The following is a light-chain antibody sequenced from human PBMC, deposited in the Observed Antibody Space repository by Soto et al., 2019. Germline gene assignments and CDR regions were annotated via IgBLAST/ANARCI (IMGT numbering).Light chain of an antibody. J-gene: IGLJ2*01. Sequence: QSALTQPRSVSGSPGQSVTISCTGTSSDVGGYNYVSWYQQHPGKAPKLMIYDVSKRPSGVPDRFSGSKSGNTASLTISGRQAADEADYYCCSYAGSYTPVVFGGGTKVTVL. CDR2: DVS. V-gene: IGLV2-11*01. CDR3: CSYAGSYTPVV. CDR1: SSDVGGYNY.